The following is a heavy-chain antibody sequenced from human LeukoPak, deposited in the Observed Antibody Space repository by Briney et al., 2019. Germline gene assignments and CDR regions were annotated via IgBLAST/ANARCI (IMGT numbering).Heavy chain of an antibody. CDR1: GGSISSSSYY. J-gene: IGHJ6*03. CDR3: ARQSTRYYYMDV. V-gene: IGHV4-39*01. Sequence: SETPSLTCTVSGGSISSSSYYWGWIRQPPGKGLEWIGSIYYSGSTYYNPSLKSRVTISVDTSKNQFSLKLSSVTAADTAVYYCARQSTRYYYMDVWGKGPRSPSP. CDR2: IYYSGST.